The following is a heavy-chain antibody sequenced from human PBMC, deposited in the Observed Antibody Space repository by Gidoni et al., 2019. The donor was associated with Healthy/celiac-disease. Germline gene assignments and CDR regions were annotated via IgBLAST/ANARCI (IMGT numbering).Heavy chain of an antibody. Sequence: EVQLVESGGGLVQPGGSLRLSCAASGFPFSSYWMSWVRQAPGKGLEWVANIKQDGSEKYYVDSVKGRFTISRDNAKNSLYLQMNSLRAEDTAVYYCARDSMITFGGVIAFVYWGQGTLVTVSS. CDR3: ARDSMITFGGVIAFVY. CDR2: IKQDGSEK. J-gene: IGHJ4*02. CDR1: GFPFSSYW. D-gene: IGHD3-16*02. V-gene: IGHV3-7*03.